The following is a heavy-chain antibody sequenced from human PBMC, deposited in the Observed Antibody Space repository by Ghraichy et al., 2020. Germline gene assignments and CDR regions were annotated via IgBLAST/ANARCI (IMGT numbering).Heavy chain of an antibody. Sequence: SETLSLTCTVSGGSTNTNSYYWAWIRQPPGKGPEWIGSVYYSGSAYYNPSLKSRLTLSIDTSKNHFSLSLRSVTAEDTAVYYCARLCVGVVVESPYYHYGLDVWGQGTTVTVSS. CDR1: GGSTNTNSYY. V-gene: IGHV4-39*07. CDR2: VYYSGSA. D-gene: IGHD3-3*01. CDR3: ARLCVGVVVESPYYHYGLDV. J-gene: IGHJ6*02.